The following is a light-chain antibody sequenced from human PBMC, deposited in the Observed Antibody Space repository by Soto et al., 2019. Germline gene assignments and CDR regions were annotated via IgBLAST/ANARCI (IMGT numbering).Light chain of an antibody. CDR1: SSDVGGYNY. CDR2: EVT. Sequence: QSALTQPPSASGSPGQSVTISCTGTSSDVGGYNYVSWYQQHPGKAPKLMIYEVTKRPSGVPDRFSGSKSGNTASLTVSGLQAEDEADYDGSSRATNAGGDNWVFGGGTKLTVL. CDR3: SSRATNAGGDNWV. J-gene: IGLJ3*02. V-gene: IGLV2-8*01.